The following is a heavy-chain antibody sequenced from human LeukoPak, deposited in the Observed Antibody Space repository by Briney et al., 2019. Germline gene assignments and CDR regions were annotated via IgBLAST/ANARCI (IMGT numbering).Heavy chain of an antibody. CDR2: INHSGST. V-gene: IGHV4-34*01. CDR3: ARGRIAARRSNWFDP. Sequence: SETLSLTCAAYGGSFSGYYWSWIRQPPGKGLEWIGEINHSGSTNYNPSLKSRVTISVDTSKNQFSLKLSSVTAADTAVYYCARGRIAARRSNWFDPWGQGTLVTVSS. CDR1: GGSFSGYY. D-gene: IGHD6-6*01. J-gene: IGHJ5*02.